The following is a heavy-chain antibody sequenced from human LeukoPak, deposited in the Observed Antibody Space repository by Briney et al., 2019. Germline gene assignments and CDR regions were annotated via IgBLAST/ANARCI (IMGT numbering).Heavy chain of an antibody. D-gene: IGHD1-26*01. J-gene: IGHJ6*02. CDR3: ARTLSGSYRDYYYYYGMDV. V-gene: IGHV4-61*08. CDR2: IYYSGST. Sequence: PSETLSLTCAVSGGSISSGGYSWSWIRQPPGKGLEWIGYIYYSGSTNYNPSLKSRVTISVDTSKNQFSLKLSSVTAADTAVYYCARTLSGSYRDYYYYYGMDVWGQGTTVTVSS. CDR1: GGSISSGGYS.